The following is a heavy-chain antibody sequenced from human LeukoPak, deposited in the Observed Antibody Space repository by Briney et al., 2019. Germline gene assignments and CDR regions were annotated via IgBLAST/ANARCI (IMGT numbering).Heavy chain of an antibody. J-gene: IGHJ4*02. V-gene: IGHV3-21*04. Sequence: GGSLRLSCAASGFTFSSYSMNWVRQAPGKGLEWASSISSSSSYIYYADSVKGRFTISRDKSKNTVYLQMNSLRAEDTAVYYCARATCGSCPFDFWGQGTLVTVSS. D-gene: IGHD5-12*01. CDR2: ISSSSSYI. CDR1: GFTFSSYS. CDR3: ARATCGSCPFDF.